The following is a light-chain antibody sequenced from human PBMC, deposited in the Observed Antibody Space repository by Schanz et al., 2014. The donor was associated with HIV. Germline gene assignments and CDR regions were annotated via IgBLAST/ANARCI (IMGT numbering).Light chain of an antibody. Sequence: EIVLTQSPGTLALSPGERATLSCRASQSVSSSYFAWYQQRPGQAPRLLIYGVSTRATGIPDRFSGSGSGTDFTLTISRLEPEDFAVYYCQQYGSSPITFGPGTKVDVK. CDR3: QQYGSSPIT. V-gene: IGKV3-20*01. CDR1: QSVSSSY. J-gene: IGKJ3*01. CDR2: GVS.